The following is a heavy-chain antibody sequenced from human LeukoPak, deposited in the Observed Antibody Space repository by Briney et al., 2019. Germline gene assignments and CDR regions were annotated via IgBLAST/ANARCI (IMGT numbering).Heavy chain of an antibody. CDR2: ISSSSSYI. D-gene: IGHD4-17*01. CDR1: GFTFSSYS. J-gene: IGHJ4*02. Sequence: GGSLRLSCAASGFTFSSYSMNWVRQAPGKGLEWVSSISSSSSYIYYADSLKGRFTISRDNAKNSLYLQMNSLRAEDTAVYYCARDRLHYGEYEKTFDYWGQGTLVTVSS. V-gene: IGHV3-21*01. CDR3: ARDRLHYGEYEKTFDY.